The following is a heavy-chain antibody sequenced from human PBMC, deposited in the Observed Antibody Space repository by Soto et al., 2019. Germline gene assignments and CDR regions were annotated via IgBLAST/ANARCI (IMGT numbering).Heavy chain of an antibody. V-gene: IGHV4-59*01. CDR3: VRHEDYYGSLRSFDC. CDR1: GDSISSYY. D-gene: IGHD3-10*01. CDR2: LYYGRSA. J-gene: IGHJ4*02. Sequence: SETLSLTCAVSGDSISSYYCMWIRQPPGKGLESIGYLYYGRSANYNPSLKSRVTMSVDTSTNQFSLPLTSVTAADTAVYYCVRHEDYYGSLRSFDCWAPGTLVTSPQ.